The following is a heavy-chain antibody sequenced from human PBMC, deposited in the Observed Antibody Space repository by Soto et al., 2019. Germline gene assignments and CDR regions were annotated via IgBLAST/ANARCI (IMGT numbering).Heavy chain of an antibody. J-gene: IGHJ4*02. CDR3: AKGRSSMIVVVMEY. CDR2: ITWNSGHI. Sequence: LRLSCVASGFNFDDSAMNWVRQVPGKGLEWVSGITWNSGHILYADSVKGRFTISRDNAKKSLYLELNSLRPEDTALYYCAKGRSSMIVVVMEYWGQATPVTVSS. V-gene: IGHV3-9*01. CDR1: GFNFDDSA. D-gene: IGHD3-22*01.